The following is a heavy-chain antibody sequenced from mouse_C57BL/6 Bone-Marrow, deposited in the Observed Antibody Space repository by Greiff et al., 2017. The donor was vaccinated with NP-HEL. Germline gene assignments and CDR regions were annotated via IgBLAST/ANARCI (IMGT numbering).Heavy chain of an antibody. CDR3: ARILYGSSYGYFGV. V-gene: IGHV1-55*01. Sequence: QVQLKESGAELVKPGASVKMSCKASGYTFTSYWITWVKQRPGQGLEWIGDIYPGSGSTNYNEKFKSKATLTVDTSSSTAYMQLSSLTSEDSAVYYCARILYGSSYGYFGVWGTGTTVTVSS. D-gene: IGHD1-1*01. CDR1: GYTFTSYW. CDR2: IYPGSGST. J-gene: IGHJ1*03.